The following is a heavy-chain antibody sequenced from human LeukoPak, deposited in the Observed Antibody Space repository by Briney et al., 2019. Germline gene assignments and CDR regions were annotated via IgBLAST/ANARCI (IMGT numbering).Heavy chain of an antibody. D-gene: IGHD4-11*01. J-gene: IGHJ5*02. CDR3: ARGLPGGFDP. CDR1: GYTFSGYY. V-gene: IGHV1-2*02. CDR2: INPNGGGT. Sequence: ASVEVSCKASGYTFSGYYIHWVRQAPGQGLEWMGWINPNGGGTNYARKFQGRVTMTRATSITTAYMELSRLTSDDTAVYYCARGLPGGFDPWGQGTLVTVSS.